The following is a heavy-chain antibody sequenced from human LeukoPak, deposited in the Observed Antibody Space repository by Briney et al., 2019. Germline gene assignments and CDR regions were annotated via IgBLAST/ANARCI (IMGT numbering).Heavy chain of an antibody. V-gene: IGHV3-23*01. CDR1: GFTFSSYG. Sequence: GGSLRLFCAASGFTFSSYGMSWVRQAPGKGLEWVSAINGSGGSTYYADSVKGRFTISRDNSKNTLYLQMNSLRAEDTAVYYCVSSGWSNYWGQGTLVTVSS. CDR3: VSSGWSNY. CDR2: INGSGGST. D-gene: IGHD6-19*01. J-gene: IGHJ4*02.